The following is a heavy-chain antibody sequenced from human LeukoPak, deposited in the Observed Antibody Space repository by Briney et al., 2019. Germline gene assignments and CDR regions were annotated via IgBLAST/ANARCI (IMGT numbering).Heavy chain of an antibody. Sequence: GGSLRLSCAASGFTFSSYSMNWVRQAPGKGLEWVSYISSSSSTIYYADSVKGRFTISRDNSKNTLYLQMNSLRAEDTAVYYCAKVPTGYYYDSSGYYGGYWGQGTLVTVSS. CDR3: AKVPTGYYYDSSGYYGGY. CDR1: GFTFSSYS. V-gene: IGHV3-48*01. CDR2: ISSSSSTI. D-gene: IGHD3-22*01. J-gene: IGHJ4*02.